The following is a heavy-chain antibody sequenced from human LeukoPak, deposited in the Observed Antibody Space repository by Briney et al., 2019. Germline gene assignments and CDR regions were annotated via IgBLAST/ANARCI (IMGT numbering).Heavy chain of an antibody. Sequence: ASVKVSCKAYEYSFTSYYTHWVRQAPGQGLEWMGIINPSGGSTNYAQKFHGRVTMTRDTSTSTVYMKLSSLRSEDTAVYFCARDQATVVTGLDYYYYGMDVWGQGTTVTVSS. D-gene: IGHD4-23*01. CDR2: INPSGGST. J-gene: IGHJ6*02. CDR1: EYSFTSYY. V-gene: IGHV1-46*01. CDR3: ARDQATVVTGLDYYYYGMDV.